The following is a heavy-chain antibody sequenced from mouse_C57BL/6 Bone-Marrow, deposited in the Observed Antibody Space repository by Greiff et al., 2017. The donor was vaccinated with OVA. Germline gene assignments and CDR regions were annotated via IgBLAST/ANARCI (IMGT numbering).Heavy chain of an antibody. D-gene: IGHD2-1*01. J-gene: IGHJ2*01. Sequence: VQLKQSGAELVRPGASVKLSCTASGFNIKDDYMHWVKQRPEQGLEWIGWIDPENGDTEYASKFHGKATITADTSSNTAYLQLSSLTSEDTAVYYGTMRGNYAIDYWGQGTTLTVSS. V-gene: IGHV14-4*01. CDR2: IDPENGDT. CDR3: TMRGNYAIDY. CDR1: GFNIKDDY.